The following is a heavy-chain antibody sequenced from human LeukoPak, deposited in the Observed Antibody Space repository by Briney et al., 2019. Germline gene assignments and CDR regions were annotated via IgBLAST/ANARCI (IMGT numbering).Heavy chain of an antibody. CDR2: IFSNGDT. J-gene: IGHJ4*02. D-gene: IGHD5-24*01. CDR1: EFTVIRNY. CDR3: TRDQMNY. Sequence: GGSLRLSCTASEFTVIRNYVLGVRQAPGKGLEWVSLIFSNGDTHYADSVKGRFTISRDTSKNTVSLQMNSLRVEDTAMYYCTRDQMNYCGQGTLVTVSS. V-gene: IGHV3-53*01.